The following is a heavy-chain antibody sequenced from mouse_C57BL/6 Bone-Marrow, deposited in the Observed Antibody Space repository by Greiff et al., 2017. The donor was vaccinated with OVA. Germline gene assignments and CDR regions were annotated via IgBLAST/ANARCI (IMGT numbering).Heavy chain of an antibody. CDR2: IDPNSGGT. CDR3: ARSKRPNYYGSRWAY. Sequence: QVHVKQPGAELVKPGASVKLSCKASGYTFTSYWMHWVKQRPGRGLEWIGRIDPNSGGTKYNEKFKSKATLTVDKPSSTAYMQLSSLTSEDSAVYYCARSKRPNYYGSRWAYWGQGTLVTVSA. V-gene: IGHV1-72*01. D-gene: IGHD1-1*01. J-gene: IGHJ3*01. CDR1: GYTFTSYW.